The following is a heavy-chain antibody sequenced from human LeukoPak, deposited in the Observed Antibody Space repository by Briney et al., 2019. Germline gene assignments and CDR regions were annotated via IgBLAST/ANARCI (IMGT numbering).Heavy chain of an antibody. D-gene: IGHD3-3*01. J-gene: IGHJ4*02. CDR2: IRYDGSNK. CDR1: GFTFSSYG. V-gene: IGHV3-30*02. CDR3: AKDLRSYYDIWSGPYFDY. Sequence: GGSLRLSCAASGFTFSSYGMHWVRQAPGKGLEWVAFIRYDGSNKYYADSVKGRFTISRDNSKNTLYLQMNSLRAEDTAVYYCAKDLRSYYDIWSGPYFDYWGQGSLVTASS.